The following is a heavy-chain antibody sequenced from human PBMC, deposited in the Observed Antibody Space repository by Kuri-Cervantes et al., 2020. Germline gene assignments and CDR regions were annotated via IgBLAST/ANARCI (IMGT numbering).Heavy chain of an antibody. D-gene: IGHD1-26*01. Sequence: GESLKISCAASGFTFSSYDMHWVRQATGKGLEWVSAIGTAGDTYYPDSVKGRFTISRDNAKNSLYLQMNSLRDEDTAVYYCARDSWELPHDAFDIWGQGTMVTVSS. CDR1: GFTFSSYD. CDR2: IGTAGDT. J-gene: IGHJ3*02. V-gene: IGHV3-13*01. CDR3: ARDSWELPHDAFDI.